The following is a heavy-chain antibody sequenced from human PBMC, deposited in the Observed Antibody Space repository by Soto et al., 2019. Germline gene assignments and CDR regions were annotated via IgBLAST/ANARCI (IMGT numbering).Heavy chain of an antibody. J-gene: IGHJ5*02. D-gene: IGHD3-9*01. V-gene: IGHV1-2*02. CDR2: IKSFNGHT. Sequence: QVQLVQSGAEVKEPGASVKVSCKASGYTFTGYYMHWARQAPGQGLEWMGWIKSFNGHTNYAQKFQGRVTLTRDTSISTAYMELSRLKSDDTAVYYCARVVSPYYDVLTGNWFDPWGQGTLVTVSS. CDR1: GYTFTGYY. CDR3: ARVVSPYYDVLTGNWFDP.